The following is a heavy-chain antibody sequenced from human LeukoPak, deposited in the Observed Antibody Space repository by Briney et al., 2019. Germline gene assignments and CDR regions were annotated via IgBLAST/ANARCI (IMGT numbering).Heavy chain of an antibody. CDR3: ARLPPLGGYYDSSGFDP. J-gene: IGHJ5*02. Sequence: ASVKVSCKASRYTFTSYDINWVRQATGQGLEWMGWMNPNSGNIGYAQKFQGRVIMTRNTSISTAYMELSSLRSEDTAVYYCARLPPLGGYYDSSGFDPWGQGTLVTVSS. V-gene: IGHV1-8*01. D-gene: IGHD3-22*01. CDR1: RYTFTSYD. CDR2: MNPNSGNI.